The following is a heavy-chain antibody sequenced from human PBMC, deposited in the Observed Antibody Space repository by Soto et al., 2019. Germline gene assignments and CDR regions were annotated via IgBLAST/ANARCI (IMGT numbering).Heavy chain of an antibody. CDR2: IIPMFGTS. CDR1: GGTFSTYA. J-gene: IGHJ4*02. Sequence: QVQLVQSGAEVKKPESSVKVSCKAPGGTFSTYAISWVRQAPGQGLEWMGGIIPMFGTSNYAQRFQVRVTITADESTNTVYMELRSLRSEDTAVYFCASGIPLWLRRINTGYSGWGPGTLVTVSS. CDR3: ASGIPLWLRRINTGYSG. V-gene: IGHV1-69*12. D-gene: IGHD5-12*01.